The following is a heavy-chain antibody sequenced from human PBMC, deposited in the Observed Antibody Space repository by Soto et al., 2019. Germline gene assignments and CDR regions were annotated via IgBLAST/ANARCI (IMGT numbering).Heavy chain of an antibody. D-gene: IGHD2-15*01. V-gene: IGHV3-30*18. CDR3: AKDHGPYCSGGSCYPSDY. Sequence: GGSLRLSCAASGFTFSSYGMHWVRQAPGKGLEWVAVISYDGSNKYYADSVKGRFTISRDNSKNTLYLQMNSLRAEDTAVYYCAKDHGPYCSGGSCYPSDYWGQGTLVTVSS. CDR2: ISYDGSNK. CDR1: GFTFSSYG. J-gene: IGHJ4*02.